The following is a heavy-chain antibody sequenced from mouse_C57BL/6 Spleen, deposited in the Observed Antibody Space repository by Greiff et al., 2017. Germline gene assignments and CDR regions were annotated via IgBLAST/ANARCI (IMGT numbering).Heavy chain of an antibody. J-gene: IGHJ1*03. CDR2: IDPEDGET. CDR1: GFNIKDYY. CDR3: ARNYGYFDV. V-gene: IGHV14-2*01. Sequence: VQLQQSGAELVKPGASVKLSCTASGFNIKDYYMHWVKQRTEQGLEWIGRIDPEDGETQYAPKFQGKATITADTSSNTAYLQLSSLTSEDTAVYYCARNYGYFDVWGTGTTVTVSS.